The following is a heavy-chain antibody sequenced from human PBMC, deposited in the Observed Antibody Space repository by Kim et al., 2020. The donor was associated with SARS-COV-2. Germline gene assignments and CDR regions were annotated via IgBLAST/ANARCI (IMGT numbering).Heavy chain of an antibody. Sequence: GGSLRLSCAASGFTFSHYAMSWVRQAPGKGLEWFSGISDSADYTYYADSVKGRFTISRDNSKNTLFLQMNSLRAEDTAVYYCAKWREYCGSSTCFQNFDYWGQGTLVTVSS. CDR3: AKWREYCGSSTCFQNFDY. CDR1: GFTFSHYA. CDR2: ISDSADYT. J-gene: IGHJ4*02. D-gene: IGHD2-2*01. V-gene: IGHV3-23*01.